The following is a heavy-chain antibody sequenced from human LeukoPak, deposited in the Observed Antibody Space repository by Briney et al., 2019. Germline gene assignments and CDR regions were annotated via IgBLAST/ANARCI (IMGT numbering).Heavy chain of an antibody. CDR2: TYYRSKWYN. V-gene: IGHV6-1*01. D-gene: IGHD3-10*01. Sequence: SQTLSLTCAISGDSVSSNSAAWNWIRQSPSRGLEWLGRTYYRSKWYNDYAVSVKSRITINPDTSKNQFSLQLNSVTPEDTAVYYCARGAMVRGVIFGEYYFDYWGQGTLVTVSS. CDR3: ARGAMVRGVIFGEYYFDY. CDR1: GDSVSSNSAA. J-gene: IGHJ4*02.